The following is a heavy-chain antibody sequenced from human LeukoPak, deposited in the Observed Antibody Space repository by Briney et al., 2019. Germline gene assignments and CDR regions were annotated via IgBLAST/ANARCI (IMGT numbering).Heavy chain of an antibody. CDR1: GFTFSRHD. J-gene: IGHJ5*02. CDR2: FIPAGDR. V-gene: IGHV3-13*04. CDR3: VRGGVWGLSSNWLEA. Sequence: PGGSLRLSCEASGFTFSRHDMHWVRQAAGKGLEWVSGFIPAGDRYYAESVKGRFTISRENAKSSLYFEMNSLRGGDTAVNYCVRGGVWGLSSNWLEAWGQGTLVIVSS. D-gene: IGHD7-27*01.